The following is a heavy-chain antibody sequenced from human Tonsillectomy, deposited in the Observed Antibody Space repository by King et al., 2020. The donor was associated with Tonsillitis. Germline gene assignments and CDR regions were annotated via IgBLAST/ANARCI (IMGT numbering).Heavy chain of an antibody. D-gene: IGHD5-12*01. CDR1: GGTFNTYA. CDR2: IIPFFGTA. J-gene: IGHJ4*02. Sequence: VQLVQSGAEVKKPGSSVKVSCKASGGTFNTYAISWVRQAPGQGLEWMGGIIPFFGTANYAQKFQGRVTITTDESTSTAYMELSNLKSEDTAVYYCARGIVATIRGYYFDYWGQGTLVTVSS. CDR3: ARGIVATIRGYYFDY. V-gene: IGHV1-69*01.